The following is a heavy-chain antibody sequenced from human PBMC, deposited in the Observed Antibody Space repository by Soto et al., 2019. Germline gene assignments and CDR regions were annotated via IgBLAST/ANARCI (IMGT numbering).Heavy chain of an antibody. CDR1: GGTFSSYT. V-gene: IGHV1-69*02. D-gene: IGHD2-2*01. CDR2: IIPILGIA. CDR3: ARTATGYCSSTSCTPLVY. J-gene: IGHJ4*02. Sequence: ASVKVSCKASGGTFSSYTISWVRQAPGQGLEWMGRIIPILGIANYAQKFQGRVTITADKSTSTAYMELSSLRSEDTAVYYCARTATGYCSSTSCTPLVYWGQGTLVTVSS.